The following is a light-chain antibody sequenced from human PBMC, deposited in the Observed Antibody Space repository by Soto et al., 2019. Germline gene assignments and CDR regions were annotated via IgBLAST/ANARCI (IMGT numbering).Light chain of an antibody. Sequence: EIVLTQSPATPSLSPGERATLSCRASQSVSKSLAWYQQKPGQAPRLLIYTTSNRATGIPARFSGSGSRTDFTLTIISLEPEDFAVYSCQQCNNWPLFTFGPGNKVDI. J-gene: IGKJ3*01. V-gene: IGKV3-11*01. CDR2: TTS. CDR1: QSVSKS. CDR3: QQCNNWPLFT.